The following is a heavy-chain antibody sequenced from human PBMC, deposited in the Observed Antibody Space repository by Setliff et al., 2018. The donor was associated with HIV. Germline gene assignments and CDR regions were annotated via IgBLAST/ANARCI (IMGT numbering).Heavy chain of an antibody. Sequence: LSLTCTVSGGSISSSSYYWGWVRQPPGKGLEWIGSVYYSGTTYYNPSLTSRVTISVDTSKNQFSLKLTSVTAADTALYYCARHFSIVGATIISNDAFDIWGRGTMVTVSS. V-gene: IGHV4-39*01. J-gene: IGHJ3*02. CDR1: GGSISSSSYY. CDR3: ARHFSIVGATIISNDAFDI. D-gene: IGHD3-3*01. CDR2: VYYSGTT.